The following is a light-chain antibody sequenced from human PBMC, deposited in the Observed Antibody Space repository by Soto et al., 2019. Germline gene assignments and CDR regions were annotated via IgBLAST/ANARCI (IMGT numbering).Light chain of an antibody. V-gene: IGKV3-20*01. CDR1: QSVSSSY. CDR3: QQDGSQPLT. Sequence: IVFTQAPVTLSSSERNIATLSCRSSQSVSSSYLAWYQQKPGQAPRLLIYGASSRATGTPDRFSGSGSGTDFTLTISSLEPEDFAVYYCQQDGSQPLTFGGGTKVDI. J-gene: IGKJ4*01. CDR2: GAS.